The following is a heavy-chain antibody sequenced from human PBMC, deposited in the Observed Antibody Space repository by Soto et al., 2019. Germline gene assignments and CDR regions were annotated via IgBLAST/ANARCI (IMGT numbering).Heavy chain of an antibody. Sequence: PGGSLRLSCSASGFTFSSYAMHWVRQAPGKGLEWVAVISYDGSNKYYADSVKGRFTISRDNSKNTLYLQMNSLRAEDTAVYYCARDRGSSSIYGMDVWGQGTTVTVSS. J-gene: IGHJ6*02. CDR2: ISYDGSNK. CDR1: GFTFSSYA. D-gene: IGHD6-6*01. V-gene: IGHV3-30-3*01. CDR3: ARDRGSSSIYGMDV.